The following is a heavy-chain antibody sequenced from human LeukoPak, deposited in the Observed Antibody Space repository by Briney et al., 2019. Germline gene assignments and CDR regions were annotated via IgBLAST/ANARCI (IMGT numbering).Heavy chain of an antibody. D-gene: IGHD6-6*01. Sequence: PSETLSLTCTVSGGSISSSGSYWGWIRQPPGKGLEWIGSIYYSGNTYNPSLTSRVTISVDSSKNQFFLNLTSVNAADTAVYYCARVMAARREDLNWFDPWGQGTLVTVSS. V-gene: IGHV4-39*07. CDR1: GGSISSSGSY. CDR3: ARVMAARREDLNWFDP. J-gene: IGHJ5*02. CDR2: IYYSGNT.